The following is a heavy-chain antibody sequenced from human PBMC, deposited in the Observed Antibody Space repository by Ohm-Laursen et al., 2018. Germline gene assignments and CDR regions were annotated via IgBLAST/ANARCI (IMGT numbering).Heavy chain of an antibody. D-gene: IGHD6-19*01. J-gene: IGHJ4*02. Sequence: GSLRLSCAASGFTFSNYAMYWVRQAPGKRLEWVSAITDSGGSTFYADSVKGRFTISRDNSKNMLYLQMNSLRAEDTAIYYCAKGSRTSGWPNWGQGTLVTVSS. CDR2: ITDSGGST. V-gene: IGHV3-23*01. CDR3: AKGSRTSGWPN. CDR1: GFTFSNYA.